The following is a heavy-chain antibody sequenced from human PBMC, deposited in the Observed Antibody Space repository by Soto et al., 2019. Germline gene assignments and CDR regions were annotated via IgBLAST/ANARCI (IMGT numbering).Heavy chain of an antibody. CDR2: IYYSGST. CDR1: GGSISSGVYY. D-gene: IGHD2-21*02. J-gene: IGHJ6*02. CDR3: ARDLWGYCGTDCYPLDV. Sequence: SETLSLTCTVSGGSISSGVYYWSWIRQHPGKGLEWIGYIYYSGSTYYNPSLKSRVTISVDTSKNQFSLKLNSVTAADTAVYYCARDLWGYCGTDCYPLDVWGQGTTVTVS. V-gene: IGHV4-31*03.